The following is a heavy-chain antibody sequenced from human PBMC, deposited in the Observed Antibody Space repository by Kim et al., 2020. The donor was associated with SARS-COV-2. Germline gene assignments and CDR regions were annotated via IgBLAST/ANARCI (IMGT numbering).Heavy chain of an antibody. CDR2: IYHSGST. CDR3: ARQVIQISVAGKGPFDP. J-gene: IGHJ5*02. CDR1: GGSISSSDW. D-gene: IGHD6-19*01. V-gene: IGHV4-4*02. Sequence: SETLSLTCAVSGGSISSSDWWSWVRQSPGKGLEWIGEIYHSGSTNYNPSLKNRVTISVDKSKNQFSLKLSSVTAADTAVYYCARQVIQISVAGKGPFDPWGQGTLVTVSS.